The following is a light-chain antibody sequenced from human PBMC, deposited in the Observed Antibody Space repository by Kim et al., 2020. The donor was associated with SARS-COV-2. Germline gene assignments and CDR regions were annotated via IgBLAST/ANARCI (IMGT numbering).Light chain of an antibody. CDR3: NSRDSSGNHVV. CDR2: GKN. V-gene: IGLV3-19*01. J-gene: IGLJ2*01. CDR1: SLRSYY. Sequence: SSELTQDPAVSVALGQTVRITCQGDSLRSYYASWYQQKPXQAPVLVIYGKNNRPSGIPDRFSGSSSGNTASLTITGAQAEXEADYYCNSRDSSGNHVVXGGGTQLTVL.